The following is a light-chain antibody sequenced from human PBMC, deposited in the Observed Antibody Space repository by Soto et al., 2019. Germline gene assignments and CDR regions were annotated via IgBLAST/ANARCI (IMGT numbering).Light chain of an antibody. Sequence: EIVLTQSPATLSVSPGERATLSCRASQSVSSNLAWYQQKPGQAPRLVIYGASTRATGIPARFSGSGSGTEFTLTISSLQSEDFAVYYCQHYNPLPLTFGGGAKVEIK. CDR1: QSVSSN. CDR3: QHYNPLPLT. V-gene: IGKV3-15*01. CDR2: GAS. J-gene: IGKJ4*01.